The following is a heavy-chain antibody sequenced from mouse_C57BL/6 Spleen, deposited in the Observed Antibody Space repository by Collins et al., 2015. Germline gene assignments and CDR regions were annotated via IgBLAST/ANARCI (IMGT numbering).Heavy chain of an antibody. CDR2: IDPSDSET. CDR3: ARAGRWLGYFDY. Sequence: QVQLQQPGAELVRPGSSVKLSCKASGYTFTSYWMHWVKQRPIQGLEWIGNIDPSDSETHYNQKFKDKATLTVDKSSSTAYMQLSSLTSEDSAVYYCARAGRWLGYFDYWGQGTTLTVSS. V-gene: IGHV1-52*01. J-gene: IGHJ2*01. D-gene: IGHD1-1*02. CDR1: GYTFTSYW.